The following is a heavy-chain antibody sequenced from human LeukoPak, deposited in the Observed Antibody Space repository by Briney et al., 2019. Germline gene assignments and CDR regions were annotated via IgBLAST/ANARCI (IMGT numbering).Heavy chain of an antibody. CDR1: RFTFSTCA. J-gene: IGHJ4*02. D-gene: IGHD1-26*01. V-gene: IGHV3-23*01. CDR2: ISGSGDTT. Sequence: PGGSLRLSCAASRFTFSTCAMSWVRQAPGKGLEWVSSISGSGDTTYYAGSVTGRFTISRDNSKNILYLQMNSLRAEDTAVFYCAKYLVGATRSFDYWGQGTLLTVSS. CDR3: AKYLVGATRSFDY.